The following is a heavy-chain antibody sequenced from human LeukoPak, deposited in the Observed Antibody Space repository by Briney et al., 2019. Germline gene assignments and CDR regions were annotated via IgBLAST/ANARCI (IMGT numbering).Heavy chain of an antibody. J-gene: IGHJ4*02. D-gene: IGHD3-22*01. CDR2: IYLNDDK. V-gene: IGHV2-5*01. CDR1: GFSLSTSGVG. CDR3: AQIVPYYYDSSGYYYYFDY. Sequence: KASGPTLVNPTQTLTLTCTFSGFSLSTSGVGVGWIRQPPGKALEWLALIYLNDDKRYSPSLKSRLTITKDTSKNQVVLTMTNMDPVDTATYYCAQIVPYYYDSSGYYYYFDYWGQGTLVTVSS.